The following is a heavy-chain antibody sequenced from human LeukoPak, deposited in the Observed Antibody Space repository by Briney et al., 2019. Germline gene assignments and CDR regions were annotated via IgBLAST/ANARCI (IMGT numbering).Heavy chain of an antibody. CDR3: ARQSKAYCTNGVCYNFDY. CDR2: ISHTGST. D-gene: IGHD2-8*01. CDR1: GGSISGYY. V-gene: IGHV4-59*08. J-gene: IGHJ4*02. Sequence: SETLSLTCAVSGGSISGYYWSWIRQSPGKGLDWIAYISHTGSTNYNPSLKSRVTMSVDTSKNQFSLKLSSVTAADTAVYYCARQSKAYCTNGVCYNFDYWGQGTLVTVSS.